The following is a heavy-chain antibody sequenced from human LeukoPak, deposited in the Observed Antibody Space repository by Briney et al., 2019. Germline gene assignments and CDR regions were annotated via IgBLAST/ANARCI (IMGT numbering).Heavy chain of an antibody. D-gene: IGHD6-13*01. CDR1: GGSISSYY. J-gene: IGHJ6*03. V-gene: IGHV4-4*07. Sequence: KPSETLSLTCTVSGGSISSYYWSWIRQPAGKGLEWIGRIYTSGSTNYNPSLKSRVTMSVDTSKNQFSLKLSSVTAADTAVYYCARDTSALVIAAADYMDLWGKGTTVTVSS. CDR2: IYTSGST. CDR3: ARDTSALVIAAADYMDL.